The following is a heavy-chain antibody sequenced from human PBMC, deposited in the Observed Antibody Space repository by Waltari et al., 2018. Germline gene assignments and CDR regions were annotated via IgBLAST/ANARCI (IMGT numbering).Heavy chain of an antibody. CDR1: GFSFGGYA. V-gene: IGHV3-23*01. D-gene: IGHD5-18*01. CDR2: ISGSGSST. Sequence: EVQLLQSGGGLVQPGGSLRLSCATSGFSFGGYAMTWVRQAPGKGLEWVSTISGSGSSTFYADSVRGRFTISRDNARNTVFLEMNSLRVDDTAFYYCAKDSRGYTPSPGDSWG. J-gene: IGHJ5*01. CDR3: AKDSRGYTPSPGDS.